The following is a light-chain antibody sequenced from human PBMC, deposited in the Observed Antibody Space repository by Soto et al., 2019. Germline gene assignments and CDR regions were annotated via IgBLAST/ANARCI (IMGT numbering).Light chain of an antibody. CDR1: QSLLHSNGYNY. V-gene: IGKV2-28*01. CDR3: MQALQTSYT. CDR2: LGS. J-gene: IGKJ2*01. Sequence: DIVMTQSPLSLPVTPGEPASISCRSSQSLLHSNGYNYLDWYLQKPGQSPQLLIDLGSNRASGVPDRFSGSGSGRDFTLKISRVEAADVGVYYCMQALQTSYTFGQGTKLESK.